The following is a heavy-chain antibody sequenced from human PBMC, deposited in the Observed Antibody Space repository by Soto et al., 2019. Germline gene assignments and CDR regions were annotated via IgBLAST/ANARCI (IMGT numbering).Heavy chain of an antibody. D-gene: IGHD3-3*01. CDR1: GGSISSGGYY. V-gene: IGHV4-31*03. CDR3: ARAGGFLESDNWFDP. Sequence: QVQLQESGPGLVKPSQTLSLTCTVSGGSISSGGYYWSWIREHPGKGLEWIGYIYYSGSTYYNPSLKSRITISVDTSKNQFSLKLSSVTAADTAVYYCARAGGFLESDNWFDPWGQGTLVTVSS. CDR2: IYYSGST. J-gene: IGHJ5*02.